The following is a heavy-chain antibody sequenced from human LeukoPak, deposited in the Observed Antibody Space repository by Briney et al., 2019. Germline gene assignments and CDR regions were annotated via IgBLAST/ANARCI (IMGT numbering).Heavy chain of an antibody. V-gene: IGHV3-23*01. CDR3: AKLRYSSSSGAAVDY. D-gene: IGHD6-6*01. CDR1: GFTVSSNY. CDR2: ISGSGGST. Sequence: QPGGSLRLSCAASGFTVSSNYMSWVRQAPGKGLEWVSVISGSGGSTYYADSVKGRFTISRDNSKNTLYLQMNSLRAEDTAVYYCAKLRYSSSSGAAVDYWGQGTLVTVSS. J-gene: IGHJ4*02.